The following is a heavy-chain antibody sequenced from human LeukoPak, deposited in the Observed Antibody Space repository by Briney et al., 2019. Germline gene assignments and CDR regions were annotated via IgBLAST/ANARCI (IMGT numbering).Heavy chain of an antibody. CDR2: INHSGST. J-gene: IGHJ4*02. V-gene: IGHV4-34*01. CDR1: GGSFSGYY. Sequence: PSETLSLTCAVYGGSFSGYYWSWIRHPTGKGLEWIGEINHSGSTNYSPSLKSRVTISVDTSKNQFSLKLSSVTAADTAVYYCARRRLRYGIDYWGQGTLVTVSS. D-gene: IGHD4-17*01. CDR3: ARRRLRYGIDY.